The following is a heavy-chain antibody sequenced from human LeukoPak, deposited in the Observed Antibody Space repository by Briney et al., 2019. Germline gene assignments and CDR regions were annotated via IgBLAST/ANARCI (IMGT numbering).Heavy chain of an antibody. CDR2: ISYDGSNK. J-gene: IGHJ4*02. D-gene: IGHD1-26*01. CDR3: ASPEVAATTAGGY. Sequence: GRSLRLSCAASGFTFSSYAMHWVRQAPGKGLEWVAVISYDGSNKYYADSVKGRFTISRDNAKNSLYLQMNSLRAEDTAVYYCASPEVAATTAGGYWGQGTLVTVSS. CDR1: GFTFSSYA. V-gene: IGHV3-30*04.